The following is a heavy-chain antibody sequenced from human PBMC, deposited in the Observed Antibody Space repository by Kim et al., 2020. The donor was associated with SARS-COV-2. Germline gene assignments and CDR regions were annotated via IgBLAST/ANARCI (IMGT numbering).Heavy chain of an antibody. Sequence: SETLSLTCAVYGGSFSGYYWSWIRQPPGKGLEWIGEINHSGSTNYNPSLKSRVTISVDTSKNQFSLKLSSVTAADTAVYYCARGLNGGYSYGYFFDYWGQGTLVTVSS. V-gene: IGHV4-34*01. CDR3: ARGLNGGYSYGYFFDY. J-gene: IGHJ4*02. CDR1: GGSFSGYY. CDR2: INHSGST. D-gene: IGHD5-18*01.